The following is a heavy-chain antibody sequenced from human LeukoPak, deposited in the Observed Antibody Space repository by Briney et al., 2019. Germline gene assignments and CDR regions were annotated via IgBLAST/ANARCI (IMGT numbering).Heavy chain of an antibody. J-gene: IGHJ4*02. Sequence: ASVKVSCKASGGTFSSYAISWVRQAPGQGLEWMGGIIPIFGTANYAQKFQGRVTITTDEFTSTAYMELSSLRSEDTAVYYCARDGGGYYYGFDYWGQGTLVTVSS. CDR2: IIPIFGTA. CDR3: ARDGGGYYYGFDY. D-gene: IGHD3-22*01. V-gene: IGHV1-69*05. CDR1: GGTFSSYA.